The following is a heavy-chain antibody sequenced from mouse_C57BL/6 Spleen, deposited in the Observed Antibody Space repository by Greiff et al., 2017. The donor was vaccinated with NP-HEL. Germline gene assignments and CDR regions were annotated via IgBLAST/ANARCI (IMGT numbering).Heavy chain of an antibody. CDR1: GYAFSSYW. D-gene: IGHD2-5*01. J-gene: IGHJ3*01. V-gene: IGHV1-80*01. Sequence: VQLQQSGAELVKPGASVKISCKASGYAFSSYWMNWVKQRPGKGLEWIGQIYPGDGDTNYNGKFKGKATLTADKSSSTAYMQLSSLTSEDSAVYFCARSLRSNEAWFAYWGQGTLVTVSA. CDR3: ARSLRSNEAWFAY. CDR2: IYPGDGDT.